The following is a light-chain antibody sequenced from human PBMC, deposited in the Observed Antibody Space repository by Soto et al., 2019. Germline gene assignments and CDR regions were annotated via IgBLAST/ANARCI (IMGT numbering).Light chain of an antibody. Sequence: QSALTKPASVSGSPGRSVTISCTGTSSDVGDLNYVSWYQHLPGRAPKLIIYDVTNRPSGISYRFSASKSGRTASLTISGLQAEDEADYYCSAYSSSTTHVVFGGGTKLTVL. CDR1: SSDVGDLNY. CDR3: SAYSSSTTHVV. J-gene: IGLJ2*01. CDR2: DVT. V-gene: IGLV2-14*03.